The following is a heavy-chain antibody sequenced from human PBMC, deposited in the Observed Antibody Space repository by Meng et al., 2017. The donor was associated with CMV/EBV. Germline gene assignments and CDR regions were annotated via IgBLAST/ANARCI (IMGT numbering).Heavy chain of an antibody. CDR1: GFTFSSYS. CDR3: AKDPGLVITYFDY. V-gene: IGHV3-48*04. D-gene: IGHD3/OR15-3a*01. CDR2: ISSSSSTI. J-gene: IGHJ4*02. Sequence: ETLSLTCAASGFTFSSYSMNWVRQAPGKGLEWVSYISSSSSTIYYADSVKGRFTISRDNAKNSLYLQMNSLRAEDTAVYYCAKDPGLVITYFDYWGQGTLVTVSS.